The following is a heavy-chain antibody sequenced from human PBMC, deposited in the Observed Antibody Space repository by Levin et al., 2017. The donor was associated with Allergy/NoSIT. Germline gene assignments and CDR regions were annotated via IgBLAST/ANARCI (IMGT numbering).Heavy chain of an antibody. D-gene: IGHD5-18*01. CDR1: GFTFSSYG. V-gene: IGHV3-30*18. J-gene: IGHJ4*02. CDR3: AKDSRGYSYGLFDY. CDR2: LSYDGSNK. Sequence: GGSLRLSCAASGFTFSSYGMHWVRQAPGKGLGWVAVLSYDGSNKYYADSVKGRFTISRDNSKNTLYLQMNSLRAEDTAVYYCAKDSRGYSYGLFDYWGQGILVTVSS.